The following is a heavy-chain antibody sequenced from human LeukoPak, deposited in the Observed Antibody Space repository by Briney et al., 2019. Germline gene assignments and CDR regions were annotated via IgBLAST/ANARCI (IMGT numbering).Heavy chain of an antibody. CDR3: ARPPSYDSSGYFDY. J-gene: IGHJ4*02. CDR1: GGSFSGYY. D-gene: IGHD3-22*01. CDR2: INHSGST. Sequence: SETLSLTCAVYGGSFSGYYWSWIRQPPGKGLEWIGEINHSGSTNYNPSLKSRVTISVGTSKNQFSLKLSSVTAADTAVYYCARPPSYDSSGYFDYWGQGTLVTVSS. V-gene: IGHV4-34*01.